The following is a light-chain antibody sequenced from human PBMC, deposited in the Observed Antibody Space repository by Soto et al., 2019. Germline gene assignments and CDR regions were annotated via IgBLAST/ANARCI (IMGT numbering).Light chain of an antibody. V-gene: IGLV2-14*01. CDR2: EVS. J-gene: IGLJ1*01. CDR3: RSYSISTAYL. Sequence: QSALTQPASVSGSPGQSITISCTGTSSDVGGYDYVSWYQLHPGKAPKLMVFEVSNRPSGVSYRFSGSKSGNTASLTISGLQAEDEDDYFCRSYSISTAYLFGTGTKLTVL. CDR1: SSDVGGYDY.